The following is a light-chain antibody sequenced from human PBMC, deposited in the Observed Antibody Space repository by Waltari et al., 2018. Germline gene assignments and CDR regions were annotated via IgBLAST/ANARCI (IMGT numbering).Light chain of an antibody. CDR3: QVWDDTRDQPV. Sequence: SYVLTQPPSVSVAPGKTARISCAGQNIRDKTVHWYQQKPGQAPVVVIYDSTVRPSGIPDRFSGSDPATLTIARVEAGDEADYYCQVWDDTRDQPVFGGGTRLTVL. CDR2: DST. J-gene: IGLJ2*01. CDR1: NIRDKT. V-gene: IGLV3-21*03.